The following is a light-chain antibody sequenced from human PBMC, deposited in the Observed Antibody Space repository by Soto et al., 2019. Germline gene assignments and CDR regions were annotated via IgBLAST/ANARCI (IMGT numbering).Light chain of an antibody. CDR2: GAS. J-gene: IGKJ4*01. V-gene: IGKV3-20*01. Sequence: IMLTQSPVTLSLFPGERAPLSCRASQSVSSSYLAWYQQKPGQAPRLLIYGASSRATGIPDRFSGSGSGTDFTLTISRLEPEDFAVYYCQQYGSSPLTFGGGTKVDIK. CDR1: QSVSSSY. CDR3: QQYGSSPLT.